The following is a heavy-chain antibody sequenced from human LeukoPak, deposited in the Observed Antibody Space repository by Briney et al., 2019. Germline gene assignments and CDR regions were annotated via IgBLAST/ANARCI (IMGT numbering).Heavy chain of an antibody. CDR2: IDPSGGST. D-gene: IGHD2-2*01. CDR3: ARGSTYCSSISCPMINCDY. V-gene: IGHV1-46*01. CDR1: GGTFSSYA. J-gene: IGHJ4*02. Sequence: RASVKVSCKASGGTFSSYAISWVRQAPGQGLEWMGIIDPSGGSTRYPQKFQGRVTMTGDTSTSTVYMELSSLRFEDTAVYYCARGSTYCSSISCPMINCDYWGRGTLVTVSS.